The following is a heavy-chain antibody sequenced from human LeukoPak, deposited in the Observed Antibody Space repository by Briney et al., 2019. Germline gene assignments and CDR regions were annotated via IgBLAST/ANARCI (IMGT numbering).Heavy chain of an antibody. J-gene: IGHJ4*02. Sequence: ASVKVSCKASGYTFTNYYMHWVRQAPGQGLEWMGIINPSGGSTSYAQKFQGRVTMTRDTSTSTVYMELSSLRSEDTAVYYCVCYYDSSGPDYWGQGTLVTVSS. CDR1: GYTFTNYY. CDR3: VCYYDSSGPDY. D-gene: IGHD3-22*01. CDR2: INPSGGST. V-gene: IGHV1-46*01.